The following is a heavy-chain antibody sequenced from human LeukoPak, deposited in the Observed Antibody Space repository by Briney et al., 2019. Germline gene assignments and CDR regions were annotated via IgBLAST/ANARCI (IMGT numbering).Heavy chain of an antibody. CDR1: GFTFSTYS. CDR2: ISSSSNYI. CDR3: YGGNAEQ. Sequence: GGSLRLSCVASGFTFSTYSMNWVRQAPGKGLEWVSSISSSSNYIYYADSVKGRFTISRDNAKNTLYLQMNSLRVEDMAVYYCYGGNAEQWGQGTLVTVSS. J-gene: IGHJ1*01. D-gene: IGHD4-23*01. V-gene: IGHV3-21*01.